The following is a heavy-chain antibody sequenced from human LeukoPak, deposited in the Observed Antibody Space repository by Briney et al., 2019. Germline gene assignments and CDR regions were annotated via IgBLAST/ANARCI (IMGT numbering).Heavy chain of an antibody. CDR3: ARNTAALSHTTI. D-gene: IGHD6-13*01. V-gene: IGHV4-59*08. CDR1: CGSISSYY. CDR2: IYCSGRT. J-gene: IGHJ4*02. Sequence: AETLSLTCTVSCGSISSYYWSWIRQPPGKGVDGVGYIYCSGRTNYKPSLKSRVTISVDTSKNQFSLKLSSVTAAATVVYYCARNTAALSHTTIWGQGTLVTVFS.